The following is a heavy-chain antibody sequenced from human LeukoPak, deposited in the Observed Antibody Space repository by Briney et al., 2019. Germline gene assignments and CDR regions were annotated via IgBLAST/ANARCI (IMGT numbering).Heavy chain of an antibody. V-gene: IGHV4-59*01. CDR3: ARGTTVTTWFDP. CDR1: GGSISNYY. CDR2: IYYSGST. Sequence: SETLSLTCSVSGGSISNYYWSWIRQPSGRGLEWIGYIYYSGSTNYNPSLKSRVTISVDTSKNQFSLNLSSVTAADTAVYYCARGTTVTTWFDPWGLGTLVTVSS. D-gene: IGHD4-17*01. J-gene: IGHJ5*02.